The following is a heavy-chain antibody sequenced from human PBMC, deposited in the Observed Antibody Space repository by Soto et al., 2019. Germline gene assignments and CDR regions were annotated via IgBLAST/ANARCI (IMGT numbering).Heavy chain of an antibody. Sequence: SLKVSCKISGAHSFNSAVQWVRHARGQPLEWIGWIVIASANTNYAPKFQDRVKITRDMSKNTTYLALRSLTSDDTAVYYCAAVKALCRHYSGPRFDSWGQGTLVTVSS. CDR2: IVIASANT. J-gene: IGHJ1*01. CDR1: GAHSFNSA. CDR3: AAVKALCRHYSGPRFDS. D-gene: IGHD3-3*01. V-gene: IGHV1-58*01.